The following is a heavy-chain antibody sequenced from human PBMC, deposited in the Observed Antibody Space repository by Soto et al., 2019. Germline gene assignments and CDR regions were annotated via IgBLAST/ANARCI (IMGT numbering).Heavy chain of an antibody. D-gene: IGHD2-2*01. CDR3: ARNSERYCSSTSCYGWYCDL. CDR2: ISSSSSYI. CDR1: GFTFSSYS. V-gene: IGHV3-21*01. J-gene: IGHJ2*01. Sequence: EVQLVESGGGLVKPGGSLRLSCAASGFTFSSYSMNWVRQAPGKGLEWVSSISSSSSYIYYADSVKGRFTISRDNAKNSLYLQMNSLRAGDPAVYCCARNSERYCSSTSCYGWYCDLGGRGTLVNGSS.